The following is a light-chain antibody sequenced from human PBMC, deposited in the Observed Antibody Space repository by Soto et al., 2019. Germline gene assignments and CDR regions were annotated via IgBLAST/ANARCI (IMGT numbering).Light chain of an antibody. CDR1: KLGDKY. J-gene: IGLJ2*01. V-gene: IGLV3-1*01. CDR3: QAWDSSTVV. Sequence: SYELTQPPSVSVSPGQTASITCSGDKLGDKYACWYQQKPGQSPVLVIYLDSKRPSGIPERFSGSKSGNTATLTISGTQAMDEADYYCQAWDSSTVVFGGGTKLTVL. CDR2: LDS.